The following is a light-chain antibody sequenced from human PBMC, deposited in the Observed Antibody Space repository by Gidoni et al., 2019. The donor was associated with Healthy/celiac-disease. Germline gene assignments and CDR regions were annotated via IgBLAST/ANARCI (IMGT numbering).Light chain of an antibody. CDR3: QQFWT. CDR2: GAS. Sequence: EIVLTQAPCTLSLYPGERATLSCRASQSVSSSYLAWYQQKPGQDPRLLIYGASSRATGIPDRFSGSGSGTDFTLTISRLEPEDFAVYYCQQFWTFGQGTKVEIK. V-gene: IGKV3-20*01. CDR1: QSVSSSY. J-gene: IGKJ1*01.